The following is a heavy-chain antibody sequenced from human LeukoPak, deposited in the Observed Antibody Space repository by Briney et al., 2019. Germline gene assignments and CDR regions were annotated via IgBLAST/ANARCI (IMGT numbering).Heavy chain of an antibody. D-gene: IGHD6-19*01. J-gene: IGHJ4*02. V-gene: IGHV1-18*01. CDR3: ARDDPSIAVAGRD. CDR2: ISAYNGNT. Sequence: ASVKVSCKASGYTFTSYGISWVRQTPGQGLEWVGWISAYNGNTNYAQKLQGRVTMTTDTSTSTAYIELRSLRSDDTAVYYCARDDPSIAVAGRDWGQGTLVTVSS. CDR1: GYTFTSYG.